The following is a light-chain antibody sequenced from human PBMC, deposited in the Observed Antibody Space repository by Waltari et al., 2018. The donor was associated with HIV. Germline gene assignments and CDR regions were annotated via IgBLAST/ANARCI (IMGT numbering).Light chain of an antibody. CDR2: EVS. CDR3: SSYAGSNNF. V-gene: IGLV2-8*01. J-gene: IGLJ1*01. CDR1: SSDVGGYNY. Sequence: QSALTQPPSVSGSPGQSVTISCTGTSSDVGGYNYVSWYQQHPGKAPKLMIYEVSKRPSGVPDRFSGSKSGNTASLTVSGLQAEDEADYYCSSYAGSNNFFGTGTKVTVL.